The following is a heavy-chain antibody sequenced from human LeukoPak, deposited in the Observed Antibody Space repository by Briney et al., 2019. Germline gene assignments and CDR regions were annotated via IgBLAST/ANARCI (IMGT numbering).Heavy chain of an antibody. D-gene: IGHD2-2*01. CDR3: ARAGRGHCSTTSCYACDS. Sequence: ASVKVSCKASAYTFTSYDINWVRQATGQGLEWMGWMNPNGGNAGYAQKFQGRVTMTRNTSISTAYMELSSLRSDDTAVYYCARAGRGHCSTTSCYACDSWGQGTLVTVSA. V-gene: IGHV1-8*01. J-gene: IGHJ5*01. CDR2: MNPNGGNA. CDR1: AYTFTSYD.